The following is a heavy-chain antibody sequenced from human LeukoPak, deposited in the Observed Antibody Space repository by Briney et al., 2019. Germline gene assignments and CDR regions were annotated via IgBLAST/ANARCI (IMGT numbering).Heavy chain of an antibody. Sequence: GGSPRLSCAASGFTFSSYGMHWVRQAPGKGLEWVAVIWYDGSNKYYADSVKGRFTISRDNSKNTLYLQMNSLRAEDTAVYYCAKDDVTYYYDSSGCYHYWGQGTLVTVSS. D-gene: IGHD3-22*01. CDR2: IWYDGSNK. CDR3: AKDDVTYYYDSSGCYHY. J-gene: IGHJ4*02. V-gene: IGHV3-33*06. CDR1: GFTFSSYG.